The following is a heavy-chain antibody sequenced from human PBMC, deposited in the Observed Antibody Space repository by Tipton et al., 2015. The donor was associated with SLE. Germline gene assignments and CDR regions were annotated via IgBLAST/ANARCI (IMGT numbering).Heavy chain of an antibody. CDR2: IYYSGST. V-gene: IGHV4-39*07. Sequence: TLSLTCTVSGGSISSSSYYWGWIRQPPGKGLEWIGSIYYSGSTNYNPSLKSRVTISIDTSKNQFSLKLSSVTAADTAVYYCARSHHDILEVDYWGQGTLVTVSS. D-gene: IGHD3-9*01. J-gene: IGHJ4*02. CDR1: GGSISSSSYY. CDR3: ARSHHDILEVDY.